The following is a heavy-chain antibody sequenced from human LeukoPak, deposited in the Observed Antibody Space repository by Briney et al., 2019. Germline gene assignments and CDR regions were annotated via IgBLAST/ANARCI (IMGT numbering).Heavy chain of an antibody. CDR1: GFTFSSYP. J-gene: IGHJ4*02. CDR3: ARPKQQMVPSYEY. Sequence: GGSLRLSCAASGFTFSSYPMHWVRQAPGKGLEWVALISYDGSTKYYADSVKGRFTISRDNSKNTLYLQVDSLRAEDTAVYYCARPKQQMVPSYEYWGQGTLVTVSS. CDR2: ISYDGSTK. V-gene: IGHV3-30-3*01. D-gene: IGHD6-13*01.